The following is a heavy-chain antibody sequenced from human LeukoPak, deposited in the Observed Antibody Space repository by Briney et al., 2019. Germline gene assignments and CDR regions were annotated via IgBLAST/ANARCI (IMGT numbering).Heavy chain of an antibody. D-gene: IGHD2-15*01. CDR3: ARAPRMVYFDY. V-gene: IGHV3-53*01. CDR2: LYSGGST. Sequence: GGSLRLSCAASGFTVSGNYMTWVRQAPGKGLEWVSVLYSGGSTYYADSVKGRFTIPRDNSKNTLYLQMNSLRAEDTAVYYCARAPRMVYFDYWGQGTLVTVSS. CDR1: GFTVSGNY. J-gene: IGHJ4*02.